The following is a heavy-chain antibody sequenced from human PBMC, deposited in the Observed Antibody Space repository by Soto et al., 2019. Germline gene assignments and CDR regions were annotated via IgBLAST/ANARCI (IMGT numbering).Heavy chain of an antibody. Sequence: QVQLVQSGAEVKKPGASVKVSCKASGYTFTSYDINWVRQATGQGLEWMGWMNPNSGNTGYAQKFQGRVTMTRNTSISTAYMELSSLRSEATAVYYCARWPDGYYYYGMDVWGQGTMVTVSS. CDR2: MNPNSGNT. V-gene: IGHV1-8*01. J-gene: IGHJ6*02. CDR3: ARWPDGYYYYGMDV. CDR1: GYTFTSYD.